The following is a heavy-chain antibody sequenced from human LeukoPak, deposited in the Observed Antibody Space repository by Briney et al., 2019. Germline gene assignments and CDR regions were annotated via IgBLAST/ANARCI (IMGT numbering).Heavy chain of an antibody. V-gene: IGHV4-34*01. CDR2: INHSGNT. CDR1: GGSFSGDY. CDR3: ARQGPAPYFDY. J-gene: IGHJ4*02. Sequence: SETLSLTCAVYGGSFSGDYWSWIRQPPGKGLEWIGEINHSGNTNYNPSLKSRVTTSVDTSKNQFSLKLTSVTAADTAVYYCARQGPAPYFDYWGQGTLLTVSS.